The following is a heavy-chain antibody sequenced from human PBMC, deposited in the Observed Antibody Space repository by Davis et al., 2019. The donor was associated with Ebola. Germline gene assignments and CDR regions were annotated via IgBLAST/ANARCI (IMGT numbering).Heavy chain of an antibody. V-gene: IGHV3-53*04. J-gene: IGHJ3*02. CDR3: ARELQTTVTTNAFDI. Sequence: GGSLRLSCAASGFTVSSNYMSWVRQAPGKGLEWVSVIYSGGSTYYADSVKGRFTISRHNSKNTLYLQMNSLRAEDTAVYYCARELQTTVTTNAFDIWGQGTMVTVSS. CDR1: GFTVSSNY. CDR2: IYSGGST. D-gene: IGHD4-17*01.